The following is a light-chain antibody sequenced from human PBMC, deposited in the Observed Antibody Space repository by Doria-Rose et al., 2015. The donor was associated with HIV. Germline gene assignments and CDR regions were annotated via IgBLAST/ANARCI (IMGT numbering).Light chain of an antibody. V-gene: IGKV4-1*01. Sequence: DIQVTQSPESLGMSLGERATLNCKSSQSLLYTSKNYLAWYQQKPGQPPKLLIYWASTRQSGVPARFSGSGSGTDFALTISSLEAEDVAVYYCQQYYDTPSSGPGTTVDIK. CDR2: WAS. J-gene: IGKJ3*01. CDR1: QSLLYTSKNY. CDR3: QQYYDTPS.